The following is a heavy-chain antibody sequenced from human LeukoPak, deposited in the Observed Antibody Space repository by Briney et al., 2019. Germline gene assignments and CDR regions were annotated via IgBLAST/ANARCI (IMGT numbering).Heavy chain of an antibody. CDR1: GGSITTHTYY. D-gene: IGHD3-10*01. CDR2: VHYTGNT. V-gene: IGHV4-39*01. Sequence: SETLSLTCTVSGGSITTHTYYWAWIRQPPGRGLGWIGGVHYTGNTYSNTSFKSRVTMSVDTSKNQFSLNLSSVTAADTAVYYCARTVGVQPLDYWGQGIMVTVSS. J-gene: IGHJ4*02. CDR3: ARTVGVQPLDY.